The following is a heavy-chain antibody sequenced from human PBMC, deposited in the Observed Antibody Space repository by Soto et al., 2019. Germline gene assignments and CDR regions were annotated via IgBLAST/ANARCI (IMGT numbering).Heavy chain of an antibody. CDR1: GFTFNNAW. V-gene: IGHV3-15*01. CDR3: TVSRCAARDYYYYYGMDV. D-gene: IGHD6-6*01. J-gene: IGHJ6*04. Sequence: GGSLRLSGAASGFTFNNAWMSWVRQAPGKGLEWVGRSKSTVDGGTTDYAAPVKGRFTISRDDSRNTLDLQMNSLKTEDTGVYSCTVSRCAARDYYYYYGMDVQDKEATVTVSS. CDR2: SKSTVDGGTT.